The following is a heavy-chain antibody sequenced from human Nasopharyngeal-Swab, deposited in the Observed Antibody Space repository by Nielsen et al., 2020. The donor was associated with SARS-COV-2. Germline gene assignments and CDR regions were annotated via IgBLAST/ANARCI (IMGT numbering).Heavy chain of an antibody. CDR2: VSTSGTYI. CDR3: AKDPGGPYYYYGMDV. J-gene: IGHJ6*02. D-gene: IGHD3-10*01. Sequence: GESLKISCAASGFTFSSYSMNWVRQAPGKGLEWVSSVSTSGTYIYYADSVKGRFTISRDNSKNTLYLQMNSLRAEDTAVYYCAKDPGGPYYYYGMDVWGQGTTVTVSS. V-gene: IGHV3-21*04. CDR1: GFTFSSYS.